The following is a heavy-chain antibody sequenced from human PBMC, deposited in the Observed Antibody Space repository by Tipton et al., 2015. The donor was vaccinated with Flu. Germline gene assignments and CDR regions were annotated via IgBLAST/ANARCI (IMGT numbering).Heavy chain of an antibody. Sequence: SLRLSCAASGFTFISYAMRWVRQAPGKGLEWVAVIPYDGSNKYYADSVKGRFTISRDNSKNTLYLQMNSLRVEDTAVYYCARDHTARGDYFDYWGQGTLVTVSS. CDR1: GFTFISYA. V-gene: IGHV3-30*04. CDR3: ARDHTARGDYFDY. CDR2: IPYDGSNK. J-gene: IGHJ4*02. D-gene: IGHD2-2*02.